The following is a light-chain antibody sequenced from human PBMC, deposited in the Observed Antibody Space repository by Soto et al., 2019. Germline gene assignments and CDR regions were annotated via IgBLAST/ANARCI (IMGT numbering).Light chain of an antibody. J-gene: IGKJ1*01. CDR3: QHWTDYSWT. CDR2: KTS. V-gene: IGKV1-5*03. Sequence: DIHMTQSPSTLSASVGDRVTITCRASQSLIMWLAWYQQKPGKAPNLLIYKTSSLESGVPSRFSGSGSGTEFTLTISSLQPDDFATYYCQHWTDYSWTFGQGTKVEDK. CDR1: QSLIMW.